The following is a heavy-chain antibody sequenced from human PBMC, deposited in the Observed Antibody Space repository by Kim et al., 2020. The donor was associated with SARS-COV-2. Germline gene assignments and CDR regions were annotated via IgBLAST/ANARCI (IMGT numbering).Heavy chain of an antibody. V-gene: IGHV1-69*13. CDR1: GGTFSSYA. CDR3: ARATREYQLLWGFDY. Sequence: SVKVSCKASGGTFSSYAISWVRQAPGQGLEWMGGIIPIFGTANYAQKFQGRVTITADESTSTAYMELSSLRSEDTAVYYCARATREYQLLWGFDYWGQGTLVTVSS. J-gene: IGHJ4*02. CDR2: IIPIFGTA. D-gene: IGHD2-2*01.